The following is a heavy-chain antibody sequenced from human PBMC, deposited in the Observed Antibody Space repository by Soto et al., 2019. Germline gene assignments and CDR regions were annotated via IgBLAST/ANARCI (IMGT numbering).Heavy chain of an antibody. CDR2: IYYSGST. Sequence: QVQLQESGPGLVKPSETLSLTCTFSGGSVSSGSYYWSWIRQPPGKGLEWIGYIYYSGSTNYNPSLKCRSTISGDTSKNQFSLKMSSVTAADSAVYYCARGLVSYGMDVWGQGTTVTVSS. CDR1: GGSVSSGSYY. D-gene: IGHD6-19*01. CDR3: ARGLVSYGMDV. V-gene: IGHV4-61*01. J-gene: IGHJ6*02.